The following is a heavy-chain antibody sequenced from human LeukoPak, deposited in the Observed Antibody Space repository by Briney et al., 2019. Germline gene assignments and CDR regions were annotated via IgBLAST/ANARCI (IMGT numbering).Heavy chain of an antibody. CDR3: ARDRYYDSTGYNYFDP. D-gene: IGHD3-22*01. V-gene: IGHV4-59*01. J-gene: IGHJ5*02. CDR1: GGSITTYY. Sequence: PSETLSLTCTVSGGSITTYYWSWIRQPPGKGLEWIGYIFYSGGTAYNPSLKSRVNMSIDTPENQFSLKLSSVTAADTAAYYCARDRYYDSTGYNYFDPWGQGALVTVSS. CDR2: IFYSGGT.